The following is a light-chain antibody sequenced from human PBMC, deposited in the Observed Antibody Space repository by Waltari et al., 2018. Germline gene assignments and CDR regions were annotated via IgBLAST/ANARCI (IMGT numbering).Light chain of an antibody. CDR2: HAS. CDR1: QSIGTY. Sequence: ATLSCRARQSIGTYLTWDQQRPGQAPRLLIYHASSRATGIPDRFSGSGSGTDFSLTINRLEPEDFAVYYCQMYVKLPVTFGQGTKVELK. V-gene: IGKV3-20*01. CDR3: QMYVKLPVT. J-gene: IGKJ1*01.